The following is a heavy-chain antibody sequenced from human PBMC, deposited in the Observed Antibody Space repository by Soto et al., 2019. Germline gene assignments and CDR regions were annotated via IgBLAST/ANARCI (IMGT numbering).Heavy chain of an antibody. Sequence: VEACSNASGVTFSSYSICWARQSPGQGLDWMGGFLPIIRTANYAQKGQGRVTITADDSTSAAYRELSRLRSEDTDVYYCPRPIHYYYDSSGQSAWFEHCCRKTLGTVSS. J-gene: IGHJ5*01. CDR2: FLPIIRTA. CDR3: PRPIHYYYDSSGQSAWFEH. D-gene: IGHD3-22*01. V-gene: IGHV1-69*13. CDR1: GVTFSSYS.